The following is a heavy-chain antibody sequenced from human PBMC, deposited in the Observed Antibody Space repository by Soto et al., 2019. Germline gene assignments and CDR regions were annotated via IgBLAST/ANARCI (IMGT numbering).Heavy chain of an antibody. CDR1: GFSLSTSGEG. CDR3: ARRLRQSGTSWDSGAFDI. J-gene: IGHJ3*02. V-gene: IGHV2-5*02. Sequence: QITLQESAPVLVRPTETLKLTCTYSGFSLSTSGEGVGWVRPSPGKALEWLAVCYWEAAKRYMPSLTNRPSISKDTPRRQGVLAMTHRLPMDTGTYYCARRLRQSGTSWDSGAFDIWDHGTAVAVS. D-gene: IGHD1-26*01. CDR2: CYWEAAK.